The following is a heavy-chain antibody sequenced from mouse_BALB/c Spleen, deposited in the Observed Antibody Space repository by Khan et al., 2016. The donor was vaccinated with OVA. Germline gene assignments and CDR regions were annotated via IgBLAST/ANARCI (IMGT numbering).Heavy chain of an antibody. CDR1: GFNIKDYY. J-gene: IGHJ3*01. CDR2: IDPENGNT. D-gene: IGHD1-1*01. CDR3: ARERLSAGFAC. V-gene: IGHV14-1*02. Sequence: EVQLQESGAELVRPGALVNLSCKASGFNIKDYYMHWVKQRPEQGLEWIGWIDPENGNTIYDPKFQGKASITSDKSSNPAYLQLSSLTSEDTAVNYCARERLSAGFACWGQGTRVTVSA.